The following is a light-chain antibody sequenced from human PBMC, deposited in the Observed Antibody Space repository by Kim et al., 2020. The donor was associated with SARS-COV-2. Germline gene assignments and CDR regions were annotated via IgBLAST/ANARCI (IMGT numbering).Light chain of an antibody. CDR1: QSISSY. Sequence: EIVLTQSPATLSLSPGERATLSCMASQSISSYLAWYQYKPGQAPRLLISAASNRATGIPARFSASGSGTDFTLSISSLDTEDFAIYYCQERTTWPGTFGGGTKVDIK. V-gene: IGKV3-11*01. CDR2: AAS. CDR3: QERTTWPGT. J-gene: IGKJ4*01.